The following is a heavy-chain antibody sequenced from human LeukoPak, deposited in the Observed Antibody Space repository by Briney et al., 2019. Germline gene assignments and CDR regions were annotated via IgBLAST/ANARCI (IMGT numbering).Heavy chain of an antibody. J-gene: IGHJ4*02. CDR3: ARDLRSDYYDSSGYYYFDY. CDR1: GFTFSDYY. CDR2: ISSSGSTI. Sequence: GSLRLSCAASGFTFSDYYISWIRQAPGKGLEWGSYISSSGSTIYYADSVKGRFTISRDNAQNSLYLQMNSLRAEDTAVYYCARDLRSDYYDSSGYYYFDYWGQGTLVTVSS. D-gene: IGHD3-22*01. V-gene: IGHV3-11*01.